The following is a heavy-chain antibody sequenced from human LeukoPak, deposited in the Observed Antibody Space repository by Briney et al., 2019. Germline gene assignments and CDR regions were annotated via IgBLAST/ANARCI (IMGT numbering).Heavy chain of an antibody. CDR1: GYTFTSYY. J-gene: IGHJ6*03. D-gene: IGHD2-2*01. CDR3: ARGALGCSSTSCYVVYYMDV. Sequence: ASVKVSCKASGYTFTSYYMHWVRQAPGQGLEWMGIINPSGGSTSYAQKFQGRVTMTRDTSTSTVYMELSSLRSEDTAVYYCARGALGCSSTSCYVVYYMDVWGKGTTVTVSS. V-gene: IGHV1-46*01. CDR2: INPSGGST.